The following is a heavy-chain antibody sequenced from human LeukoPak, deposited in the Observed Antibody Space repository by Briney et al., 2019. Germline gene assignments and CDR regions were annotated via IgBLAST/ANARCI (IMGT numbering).Heavy chain of an antibody. V-gene: IGHV4-61*01. J-gene: IGHJ4*02. Sequence: PSETLSLTCTVSGGSVSSGSYYWSWIRQPPGKGLEWIGYIYYSGSTNYNPSLKSRVTISVDTSKNQFSLKLSSVTAADTAVYYCARSRPSTMIVVVPPPVFDYWGQGTLVTVSS. CDR1: GGSVSSGSYY. CDR2: IYYSGST. D-gene: IGHD3-22*01. CDR3: ARSRPSTMIVVVPPPVFDY.